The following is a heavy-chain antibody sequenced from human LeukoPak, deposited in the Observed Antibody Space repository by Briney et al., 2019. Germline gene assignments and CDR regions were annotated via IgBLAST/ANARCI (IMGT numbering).Heavy chain of an antibody. CDR2: IRSKAYGGTT. Sequence: GGSLRLSCTASGFTFGDYAMSWFRQAPGKGLEWVGFIRSKAYGGTTEYAASVKGRFTISRDDSKSIAYLQMNSLKTEDTVVYYCTRASLWFGELNWFGPWGQGTLVTVSS. D-gene: IGHD3-10*01. J-gene: IGHJ5*02. V-gene: IGHV3-49*03. CDR1: GFTFGDYA. CDR3: TRASLWFGELNWFGP.